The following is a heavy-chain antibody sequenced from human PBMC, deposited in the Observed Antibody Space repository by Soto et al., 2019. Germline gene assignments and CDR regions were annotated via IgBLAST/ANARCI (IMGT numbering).Heavy chain of an antibody. J-gene: IGHJ6*02. CDR1: GYTFTSYY. Sequence: ASVKVSCKASGYTFTSYYMHWVRQAPGQGLEWMGIINPSDGSTSYAQKFQGRVTMTRDTSTSTVYMELSSLRSEDTAVYYCAGCISTSCYAPDVWGQGTTVTVSS. CDR2: INPSDGST. D-gene: IGHD2-2*01. V-gene: IGHV1-46*01. CDR3: AGCISTSCYAPDV.